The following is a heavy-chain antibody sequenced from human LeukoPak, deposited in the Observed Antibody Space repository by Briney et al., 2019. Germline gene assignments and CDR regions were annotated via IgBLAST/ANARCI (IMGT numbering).Heavy chain of an antibody. CDR3: AVPPGYCSSTSCYTDHDAFDI. Sequence: GGSLRLSCAASGFTFSDYYMSWIRQAPGKGLEWVSYISSSGSTIYYADSVKGRFTISRDNAKNSLYLQMNSLRAEDTAVYYCAVPPGYCSSTSCYTDHDAFDIWGQGTMVTVSS. CDR2: ISSSGSTI. V-gene: IGHV3-11*01. J-gene: IGHJ3*02. CDR1: GFTFSDYY. D-gene: IGHD2-2*02.